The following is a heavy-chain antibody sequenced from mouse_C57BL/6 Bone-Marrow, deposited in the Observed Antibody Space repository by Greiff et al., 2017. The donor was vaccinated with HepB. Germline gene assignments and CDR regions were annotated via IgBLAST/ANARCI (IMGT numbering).Heavy chain of an antibody. J-gene: IGHJ4*01. CDR3: TERHYDGPHYYAMDY. D-gene: IGHD1-2*01. Sequence: EVKLMESGGGLVQPGGSMKLSCVASGFTFSNYWMNWVRQSPEKGLEWVAQIRLKSDNYATHYAESVKGRFTISRDDSKSSVYLQMNNLRAEDTGINYCTERHYDGPHYYAMDYWGQGTSVTVSS. V-gene: IGHV6-3*01. CDR1: GFTFSNYW. CDR2: IRLKSDNYAT.